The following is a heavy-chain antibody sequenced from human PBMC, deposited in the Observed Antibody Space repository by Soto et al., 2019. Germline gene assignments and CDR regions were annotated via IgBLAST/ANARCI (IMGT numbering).Heavy chain of an antibody. D-gene: IGHD3-10*01. Sequence: TLSLTCAISGDSVSSYSAAWNWIRQSPSGGLEWLGRTYYRSRFFSDYAESVKSRIIINPDTSKNQFSLQLKSVTPEDTAVYYCVRDRYSSSGCFDPWGQGTSVTVSS. CDR2: TYYRSRFFS. CDR3: VRDRYSSSGCFDP. CDR1: GDSVSSYSAA. J-gene: IGHJ5*02. V-gene: IGHV6-1*01.